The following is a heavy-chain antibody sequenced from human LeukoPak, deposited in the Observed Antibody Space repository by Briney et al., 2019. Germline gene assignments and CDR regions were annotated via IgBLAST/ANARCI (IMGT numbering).Heavy chain of an antibody. CDR2: IYSDDRT. J-gene: IGHJ3*02. CDR1: GFTASSNY. Sequence: NPGGSLRLSCAASGFTASSNYMSWVRQAPGKGLEWGSVIYSDDRTYYADSVKGRFTISRHTSKKTLYLQMNSLRAEDTAVYYCARGVMAKRRAFDIWGQGTVVTVSS. D-gene: IGHD2-8*01. V-gene: IGHV3-53*04. CDR3: ARGVMAKRRAFDI.